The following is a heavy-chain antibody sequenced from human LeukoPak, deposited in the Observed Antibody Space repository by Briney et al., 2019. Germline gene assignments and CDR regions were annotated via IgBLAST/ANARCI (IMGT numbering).Heavy chain of an antibody. D-gene: IGHD3-22*01. CDR2: ISSSSTI. CDR3: ARGAYYYED. V-gene: IGHV3-48*01. CDR1: GFTFSSYG. J-gene: IGHJ4*02. Sequence: PGGSLRLSCAASGFTFSSYGMHWVRQAPGKGLEWVSYISSSSTIYYADSVKGRFTISRDNAKNSLYLQMNSLRAEDTAVYYCARGAYYYEDWGQGTLVTVSS.